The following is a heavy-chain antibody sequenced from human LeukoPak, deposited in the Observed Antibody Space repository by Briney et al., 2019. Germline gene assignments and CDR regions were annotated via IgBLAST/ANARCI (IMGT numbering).Heavy chain of an antibody. D-gene: IGHD3-16*01. CDR2: ISGSGGST. V-gene: IGHV3-23*01. Sequence: PGGSLRLSRAASGFTFSSYAMSWVRQAPGKGLEWVSAISGSGGSTYYADSVKGRFTISRDNSKNTLYLQMNSLRAEDTAVYYCAKDLGGDHGPPFDYWGQGTLVTVSS. J-gene: IGHJ4*02. CDR1: GFTFSSYA. CDR3: AKDLGGDHGPPFDY.